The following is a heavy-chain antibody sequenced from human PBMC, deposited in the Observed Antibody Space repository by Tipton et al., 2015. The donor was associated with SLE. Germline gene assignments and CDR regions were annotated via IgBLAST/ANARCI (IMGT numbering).Heavy chain of an antibody. V-gene: IGHV4-59*01. CDR3: ARADASRPVRLFDF. CDR2: IYYSGRT. Sequence: TLSLTCAVSGGSINSYYWSWIRQPPGKGLEWIGFIYYSGRTSYNPSLESRVTISIDSSKNQFSLKLTSLTAADTAVYYCARADASRPVRLFDFWGQGTLLTVSS. J-gene: IGHJ4*02. CDR1: GGSINSYY. D-gene: IGHD2-21*01.